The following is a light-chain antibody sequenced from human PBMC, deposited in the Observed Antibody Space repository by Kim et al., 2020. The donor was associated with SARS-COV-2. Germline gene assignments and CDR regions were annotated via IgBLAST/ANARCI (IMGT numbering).Light chain of an antibody. V-gene: IGLV1-44*01. CDR2: NTN. Sequence: GRRVTISCSGSSSDIGSNPVNWYRQRPGTAPRVLMYNTNQRPSGVPDRFSGSKSGTSASLAISGLQSDDEAVYYCAAWDDNLNGVVFGGGTQLTVL. CDR3: AAWDDNLNGVV. J-gene: IGLJ2*01. CDR1: SSDIGSNP.